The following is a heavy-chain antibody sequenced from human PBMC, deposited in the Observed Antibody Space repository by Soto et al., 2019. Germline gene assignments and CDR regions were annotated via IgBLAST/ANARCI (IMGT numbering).Heavy chain of an antibody. Sequence: EVQLAESGGGLAQPGGSLRLSCAASGFTLRGYDMDWVRQAPGKGLEYVSGISSNGVGTYYANSVQGRFTISRDNSKNTVYLQMGSLRPEDMAVYYCARRARPDFYYMDVWGKGTTVTVSS. CDR2: ISSNGVGT. J-gene: IGHJ6*03. D-gene: IGHD6-6*01. CDR1: GFTLRGYD. CDR3: ARRARPDFYYMDV. V-gene: IGHV3-64*01.